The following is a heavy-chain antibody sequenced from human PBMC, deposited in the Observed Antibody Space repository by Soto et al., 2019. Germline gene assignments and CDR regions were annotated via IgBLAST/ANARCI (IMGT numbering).Heavy chain of an antibody. Sequence: PGESLKISCSASGFTFSSYAMHWVRQAPGKGLEYVSAISSNGGSTYYADSVKGRFTISRDNSKNTLYLQMSSLRAEDTAVYYCVKGPTYDFWSGYSNWFDPWGQGTLVTVSS. J-gene: IGHJ5*02. D-gene: IGHD3-3*01. CDR3: VKGPTYDFWSGYSNWFDP. V-gene: IGHV3-64D*08. CDR2: ISSNGGST. CDR1: GFTFSSYA.